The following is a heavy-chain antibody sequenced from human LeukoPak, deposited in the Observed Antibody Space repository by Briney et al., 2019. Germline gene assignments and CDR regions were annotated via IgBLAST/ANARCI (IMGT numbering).Heavy chain of an antibody. J-gene: IGHJ4*02. D-gene: IGHD5-18*01. CDR1: AFIFSSYG. Sequence: PGGSLRLSCAASAFIFSSYGMNWVRQTPGKGLEWVSYISSSGTTIYYADSVKGRFTISRDNAKNSLYLQMNSLRAEDTAVYYCARRTSRGFNYGYDFDYWGQGTLVTVSS. V-gene: IGHV3-48*01. CDR3: ARRTSRGFNYGYDFDY. CDR2: ISSSGTTI.